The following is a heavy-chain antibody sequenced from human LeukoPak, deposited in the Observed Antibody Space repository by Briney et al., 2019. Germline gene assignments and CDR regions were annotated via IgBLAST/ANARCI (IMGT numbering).Heavy chain of an antibody. J-gene: IGHJ4*02. V-gene: IGHV4-34*01. CDR2: INHSGST. CDR3: ARVDFRSLYYYDSSGYSY. CDR1: GGSFSGYY. Sequence: SETLSLTCAVYGGSFSGYYWSWIRQPPGKGLEWIGEINHSGSTNYNPSLKSRVTISVDTSKNQFSLKLSSVTAADTAVYYCARVDFRSLYYYDSSGYSYWGQGTLVTVSS. D-gene: IGHD3-22*01.